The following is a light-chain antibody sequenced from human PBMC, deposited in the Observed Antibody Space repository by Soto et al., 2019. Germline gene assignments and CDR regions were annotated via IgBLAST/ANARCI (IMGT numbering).Light chain of an antibody. V-gene: IGLV2-14*01. CDR1: SSDVGGYNY. CDR2: EVS. Sequence: QSALAQPASVSGSPGQSITISCTGTSSDVGGYNYVSWYQQHPGKAPKLMIYEVSNRPSGVSNRFSGSKSGNTASLTISGRQADDEADYYCSSYTSSTTVVFGGGTKVTVL. J-gene: IGLJ2*01. CDR3: SSYTSSTTVV.